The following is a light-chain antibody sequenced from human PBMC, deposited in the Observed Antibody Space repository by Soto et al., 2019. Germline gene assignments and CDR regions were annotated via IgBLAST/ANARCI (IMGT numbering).Light chain of an antibody. J-gene: IGKJ5*01. CDR3: QHYNSHT. V-gene: IGKV1-5*02. CDR2: DAS. CDR1: QSISSW. Sequence: DIHRTESPSARADTLVDTVTIICRASQSISSWLAWYQQKPGKAPKLLIYDASSLESGVPSRLSGNGSRTEFTLSISRLQPDAFATYYCQHYNSHTFGPGTRLEI.